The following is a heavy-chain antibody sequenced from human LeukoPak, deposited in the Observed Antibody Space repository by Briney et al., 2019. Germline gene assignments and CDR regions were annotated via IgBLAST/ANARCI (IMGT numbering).Heavy chain of an antibody. Sequence: PSETLSLTCTVSGGSISSGGYYWSWIRQHPGKGLEWIGYIYYSGSTYYNPSLKSRVTISVDTSKNQLSLKLSSVTAADTAVYYCATLYYYDSSGYPAPYFDYWGQGTLVTVSS. J-gene: IGHJ4*02. D-gene: IGHD3-22*01. CDR2: IYYSGST. CDR3: ATLYYYDSSGYPAPYFDY. CDR1: GGSISSGGYY. V-gene: IGHV4-31*03.